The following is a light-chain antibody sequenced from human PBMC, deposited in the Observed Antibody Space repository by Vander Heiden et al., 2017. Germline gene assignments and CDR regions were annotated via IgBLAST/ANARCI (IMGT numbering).Light chain of an antibody. CDR2: GNT. J-gene: IGLJ1*01. CDR3: QSYDSSLNTYV. V-gene: IGLV1-40*01. Sequence: QSVLTQPPPVSGAPGPGVTISCTGGSSNIGAGYHVHWYQQLPGRAPKLLIYGNTNRPSGVPDRFSGSKSGTSASLAITGLQAEDEADYYCQSYDSSLNTYVFGIGTKVTV. CDR1: SSNIGAGYH.